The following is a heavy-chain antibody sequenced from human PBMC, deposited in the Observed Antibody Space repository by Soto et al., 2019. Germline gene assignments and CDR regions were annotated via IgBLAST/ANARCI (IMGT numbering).Heavy chain of an antibody. V-gene: IGHV2-5*01. CDR1: GFSLSTSGVG. CDR2: IYWNDDK. J-gene: IGHJ6*02. CDR3: AHSQYYDILTGYYDEQYYYYYYYGMDV. D-gene: IGHD3-9*01. Sequence: QITLKESGPTLVKPTQTLTLTCTFSGFSLSTSGVGVGWIRQPPGKALEWLALIYWNDDKRYSPSLKSRLTITKDTSKNQVVLTMTNMDPVDTATYYCAHSQYYDILTGYYDEQYYYYYYYGMDVWGQGTTVTVSS.